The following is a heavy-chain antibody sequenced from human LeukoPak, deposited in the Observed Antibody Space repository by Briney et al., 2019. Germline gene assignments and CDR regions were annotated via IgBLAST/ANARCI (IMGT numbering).Heavy chain of an antibody. CDR3: AKDRDYSASGNYYYYYFDS. CDR2: ISGYGGTT. J-gene: IGHJ4*02. D-gene: IGHD3-10*01. V-gene: IGHV3-23*01. CDR1: GFTFSTYD. Sequence: PGGSLRLSCAASGFTFSTYDMYWVRQAPGKGLEWVSAISGYGGTTYYADSVKGRFTISRDNSKNTLYLQMNSLRAEDTAVYYCAKDRDYSASGNYYYYYFDSWGQGTLVTVSS.